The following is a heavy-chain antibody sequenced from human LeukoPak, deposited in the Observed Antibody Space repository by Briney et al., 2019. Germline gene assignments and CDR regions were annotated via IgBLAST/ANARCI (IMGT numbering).Heavy chain of an antibody. CDR3: AQKAPYSPGYSQD. CDR2: IYHSVTT. Sequence: SETLSLTCTVSGGSITSYYWTWIRQPPGKGLEWIGYIYHSVTTNYNPSLKSRVTISVDTSKNQFSLKLSSVTAADTAVYYCAQKAPYSPGYSQDWGQGTLVSVSS. CDR1: GGSITSYY. J-gene: IGHJ1*01. V-gene: IGHV4-59*01. D-gene: IGHD2-21*01.